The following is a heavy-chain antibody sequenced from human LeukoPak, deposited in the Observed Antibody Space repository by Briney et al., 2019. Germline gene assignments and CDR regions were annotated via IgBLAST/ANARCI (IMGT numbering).Heavy chain of an antibody. Sequence: SETLSLTCTVSGGSISSYYWSWIRQPPGKGLEWIGYIYYSGSTNYNPSLKSRVTISVDTSKNQFSLKLSSVTAADTAVYYCAREDSYGYYFDYWGQGTLVTVSP. J-gene: IGHJ4*02. CDR1: GGSISSYY. V-gene: IGHV4-59*01. CDR3: AREDSYGYYFDY. CDR2: IYYSGST. D-gene: IGHD5-18*01.